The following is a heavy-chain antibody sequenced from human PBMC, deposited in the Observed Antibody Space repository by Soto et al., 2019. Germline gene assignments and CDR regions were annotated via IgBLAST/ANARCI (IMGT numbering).Heavy chain of an antibody. CDR1: GFTFSTYS. J-gene: IGHJ4*02. CDR2: ISSGSTYI. CDR3: ARENSVQAWLHHFDH. D-gene: IGHD5-18*01. V-gene: IGHV3-21*01. Sequence: GGSLRLSCEASGFTFSTYSMNWVRQAPGKGLEWVSSISSGSTYIYYADSLKGRFTISRDNAKNSLSLQMNNLRAEDTAVYYCARENSVQAWLHHFDHWGLGTLVT.